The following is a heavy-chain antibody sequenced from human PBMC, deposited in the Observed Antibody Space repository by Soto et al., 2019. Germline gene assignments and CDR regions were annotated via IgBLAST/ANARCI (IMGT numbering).Heavy chain of an antibody. J-gene: IGHJ6*03. V-gene: IGHV4-34*01. CDR3: ARGSSGPMVRGVTRKNYYYYMDV. CDR2: INHSGST. CDR1: GGSFSGYY. D-gene: IGHD3-10*01. Sequence: ASETLSLTCGVYGGSFSGYYWSWIRQPPGKGLEWIGEINHSGSTNYNPSLKSRVTISVDTSKNQFSLKLSSVTAADTAVYYCARGSSGPMVRGVTRKNYYYYMDVWGKGTTVTVSS.